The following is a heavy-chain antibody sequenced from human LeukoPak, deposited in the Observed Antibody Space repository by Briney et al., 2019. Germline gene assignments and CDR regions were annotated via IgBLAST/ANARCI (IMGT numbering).Heavy chain of an antibody. J-gene: IGHJ3*02. CDR3: VRVAAGTGSFDI. D-gene: IGHD6-13*01. Sequence: GGSLRLSCAASGFTLSSYWMHWVRQAPGKGLVWVSRINTDGRTINYADSVEGRFTISRDIAMNTLYLQMNSLRAEDTAVYYCVRVAAGTGSFDIWGQGTMVTVSS. CDR1: GFTLSSYW. CDR2: INTDGRTI. V-gene: IGHV3-74*01.